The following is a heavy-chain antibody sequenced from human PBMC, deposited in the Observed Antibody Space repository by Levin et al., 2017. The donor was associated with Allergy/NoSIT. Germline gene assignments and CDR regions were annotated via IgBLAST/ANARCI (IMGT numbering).Heavy chain of an antibody. CDR2: IDWDDDK. V-gene: IGHV2-70*11. J-gene: IGHJ6*02. D-gene: IGHD1-26*01. CDR3: ARRVWEPRGAYYNGLDV. CDR1: GFSLSTSEMC. Sequence: TLSLTCTLSGFSLSTSEMCVSWIRQAPGTALEWLARIDWDDDKYYSTSLKTRLSISKDTSSSQVVLRMTDMDPVDTGTYYCARRVWEPRGAYYNGLDVWGQGTTVTVSS.